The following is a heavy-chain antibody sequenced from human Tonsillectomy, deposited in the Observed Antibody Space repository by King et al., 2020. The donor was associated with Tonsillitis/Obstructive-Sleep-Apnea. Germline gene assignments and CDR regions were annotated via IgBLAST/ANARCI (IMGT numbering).Heavy chain of an antibody. CDR1: GYTFTAYY. CDR3: AKDAIFVLVRYFDF. D-gene: IGHD3-3*01. Sequence: QLVQSGAEVKEPGASVKVSCKASGYTFTAYYIHWVRQAPGQGLEWMGRINPNTGVKNYAQKFQGRVTMTRDTSISTASMELNRLRSDDTVVYYCAKDAIFVLVRYFDFWRRGTLVTASS. CDR2: INPNTGVK. V-gene: IGHV1-2*05. J-gene: IGHJ2*01.